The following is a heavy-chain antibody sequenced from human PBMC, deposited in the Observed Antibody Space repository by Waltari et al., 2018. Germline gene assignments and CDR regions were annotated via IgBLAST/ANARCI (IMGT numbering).Heavy chain of an antibody. Sequence: EVQLLESGGAFVRPGGSLGLPCAASGFNFGIYALAWVRQAPGKGLEWVASINFSGGNTGYADSVKGRSNIARDNSKNTLSIQLDSLRLDDTAVYFCARVNRESLIRGATIDSWGQGTRVTVSS. J-gene: IGHJ4*02. V-gene: IGHV3-23*01. CDR2: INFSGGNT. CDR1: GFNFGIYA. D-gene: IGHD3-10*01. CDR3: ARVNRESLIRGATIDS.